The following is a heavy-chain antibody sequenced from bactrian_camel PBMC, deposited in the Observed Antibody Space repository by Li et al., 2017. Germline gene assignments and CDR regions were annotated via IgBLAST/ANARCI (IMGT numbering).Heavy chain of an antibody. CDR3: AATATDRFACRTRYVTMFPD. J-gene: IGHJ4*01. CDR1: GSSIKNYC. D-gene: IGHD4*01. V-gene: IGHV3S53*01. Sequence: HVQLVESGGGSVQAGASLRLSCAASGSSIKNYCMGWLRQGPGEEREAIAGIFGGAITYYADFVKGRFTVSQDVARNTMYLQMNNLKPEDTATYYCAATATDRFACRTRYVTMFPDRGQGTQVTVS. CDR2: IFGGAIT.